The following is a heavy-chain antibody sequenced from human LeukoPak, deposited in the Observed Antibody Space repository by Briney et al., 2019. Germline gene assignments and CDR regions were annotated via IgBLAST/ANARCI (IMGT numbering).Heavy chain of an antibody. D-gene: IGHD6-19*01. V-gene: IGHV3-48*03. J-gene: IGHJ4*02. Sequence: SGGSLRLSCAVSGFPFSFFEINWVRQDPGKGLEWVSNIGSSGRTRYYADSVKGRFSISRDNAKNSLYLQMNSLRVEDTGVYYCALLAVASDFDYWGQGALVNISS. CDR2: IGSSGRTR. CDR1: GFPFSFFE. CDR3: ALLAVASDFDY.